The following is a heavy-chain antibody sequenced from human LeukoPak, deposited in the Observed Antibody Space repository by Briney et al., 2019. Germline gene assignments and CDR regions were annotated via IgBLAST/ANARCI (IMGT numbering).Heavy chain of an antibody. D-gene: IGHD5-18*01. Sequence: GESLKISCKGSGYTFTSYWIGWVRQKPGEGLEWMGNIYPGDSDTRYNPSFQGQVTISADKSIKTAYLQWSSLKASDTAIYYCARRGGGNTGGFYFDYWGQGSLVTVSS. CDR1: GYTFTSYW. J-gene: IGHJ4*02. V-gene: IGHV5-51*01. CDR2: IYPGDSDT. CDR3: ARRGGGNTGGFYFDY.